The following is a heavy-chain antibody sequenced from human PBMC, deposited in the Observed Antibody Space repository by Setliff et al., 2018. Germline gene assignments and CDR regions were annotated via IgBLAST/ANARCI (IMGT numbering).Heavy chain of an antibody. D-gene: IGHD3-22*01. CDR2: INSGGTKI. CDR3: ARSINGYQQRYDI. J-gene: IGHJ4*02. Sequence: QPGGSLRLSCAASGFIFRSYEMNWVRQTPGKGLEWVSYINSGGTKIYYADSVEGRFTISRDNGKNSLFLQMNSVRGEDTAIYYCARSINGYQQRYDIWGQGALVTVSS. CDR1: GFIFRSYE. V-gene: IGHV3-48*03.